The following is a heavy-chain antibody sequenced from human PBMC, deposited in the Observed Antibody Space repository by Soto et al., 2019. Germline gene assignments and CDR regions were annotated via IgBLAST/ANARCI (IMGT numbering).Heavy chain of an antibody. CDR3: ASSYFYDSGGYYPFDY. CDR2: ISDDGNTK. Sequence: QVPLVESGGGVVQPGTSLRLSCAASGFSFSTYAMYWVRQAPGRGLEWVAVISDDGNTKYYEDSVKGRFTISRDNSRNTLYLQIYSLRIEDAAVYYCASSYFYDSGGYYPFDYWGQGTLVTVSS. D-gene: IGHD3-22*01. V-gene: IGHV3-30-3*01. J-gene: IGHJ4*02. CDR1: GFSFSTYA.